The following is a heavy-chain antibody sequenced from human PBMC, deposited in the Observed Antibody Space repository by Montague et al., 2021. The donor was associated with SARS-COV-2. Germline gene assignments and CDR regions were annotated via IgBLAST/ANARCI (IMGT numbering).Heavy chain of an antibody. CDR1: GFSLTTRGVG. Sequence: PALVKPTQTLTLTCTFSGFSLTTRGVGVGWIRQPPGKALEWLALIYWDDAKHYSPSLKSRLTITKDTSKNQVVLTMTNMDPVDTATYYCAHRLYGINRRWFAPGGQGTLVTVSS. CDR3: AHRLYGINRRWFAP. CDR2: IYWDDAK. V-gene: IGHV2-5*02. D-gene: IGHD1-14*01. J-gene: IGHJ5*02.